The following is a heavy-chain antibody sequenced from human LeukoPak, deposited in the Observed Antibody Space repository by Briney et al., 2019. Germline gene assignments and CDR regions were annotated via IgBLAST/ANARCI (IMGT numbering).Heavy chain of an antibody. CDR3: ARHVGYCSSTSCLEAFDI. J-gene: IGHJ3*02. D-gene: IGHD2-2*01. CDR2: MHYSGNS. CDR1: GGSISSGGYY. Sequence: SETLSLTCTVSGGSISSGGYYWSWIRQPPGKGLEWIGYMHYSGNSAYNPSLKSRVTMSLDTSKNQFSLRLKSVTAADTALYYCARHVGYCSSTSCLEAFDIWGQGTMVTVSS. V-gene: IGHV4-61*08.